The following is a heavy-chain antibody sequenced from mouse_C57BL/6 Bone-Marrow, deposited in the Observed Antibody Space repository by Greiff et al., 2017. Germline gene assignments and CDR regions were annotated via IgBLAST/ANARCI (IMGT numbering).Heavy chain of an antibody. CDR3: TTFYYGNSCWYFDV. D-gene: IGHD2-1*01. Sequence: EVQLQPSGAELVRPGASVKLSCTASGFNIKDDYMHWVKQRPEQGLEWIGWIDPENGDTEYASKFQGKATITADTSSNTAYLQLSSLTSEDTAVYYCTTFYYGNSCWYFDVWGTGTTVTVSS. V-gene: IGHV14-4*01. CDR2: IDPENGDT. J-gene: IGHJ1*03. CDR1: GFNIKDDY.